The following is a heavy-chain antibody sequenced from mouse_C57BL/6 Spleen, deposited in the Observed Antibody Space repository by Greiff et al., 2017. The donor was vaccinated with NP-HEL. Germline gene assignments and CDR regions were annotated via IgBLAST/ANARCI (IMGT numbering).Heavy chain of an antibody. J-gene: IGHJ4*01. V-gene: IGHV5-9-1*02. Sequence: EVQRVESGEGLVKPGGSLKLSCAASGFTFSSYAMSWVRQTPEKRLEWVAYISSGGDYTYYADTVKGRFTISRDNARSTLYLQMSSLKSEDTAMYYCTRGAMDYWGQGTSVTVSS. CDR2: ISSGGDYT. CDR3: TRGAMDY. CDR1: GFTFSSYA.